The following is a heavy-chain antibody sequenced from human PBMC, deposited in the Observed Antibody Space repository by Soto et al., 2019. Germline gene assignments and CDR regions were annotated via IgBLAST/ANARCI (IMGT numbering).Heavy chain of an antibody. CDR3: ARSYSISFTIWYYYGMDV. Sequence: GDSVQLCCKASGYTFTSYAMHWVRQAPGQRLEWMGWINAGDGNTKYSQKFQGRVTITRDTSASTAYMELSSLRSEDTAVYYCARSYSISFTIWYYYGMDVWGQGTTVTVSS. J-gene: IGHJ6*02. CDR1: GYTFTSYA. D-gene: IGHD6-6*01. CDR2: INAGDGNT. V-gene: IGHV1-3*01.